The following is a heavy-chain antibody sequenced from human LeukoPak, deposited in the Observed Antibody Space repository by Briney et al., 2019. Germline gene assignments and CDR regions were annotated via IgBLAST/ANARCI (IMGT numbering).Heavy chain of an antibody. CDR3: ARGDVYFDS. Sequence: ASVKVSCKSSGYTFTNYDINWVRQAPGQGLEWMGWISASNRNTNYAQKFQGRVTMTTDTSTSTAYMELRSLTSDDTAVYHCARGDVYFDSWGQGTLVTVSS. CDR2: ISASNRNT. D-gene: IGHD5-24*01. J-gene: IGHJ4*02. CDR1: GYTFTNYD. V-gene: IGHV1-18*01.